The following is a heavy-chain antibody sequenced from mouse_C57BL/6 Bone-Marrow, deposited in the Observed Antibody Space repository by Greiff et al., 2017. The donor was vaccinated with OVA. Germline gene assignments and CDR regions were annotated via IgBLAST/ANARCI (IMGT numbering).Heavy chain of an antibody. V-gene: IGHV14-4*01. CDR1: GFNIKDDY. CDR3: AREVLRSFDY. D-gene: IGHD1-1*01. Sequence: VHVKQSGAELVRPGASVKLSCTASGFNIKDDYMHWVKQRPEQGLEWIGWIDPENGDTEYASKFQGKATITADTSSNTAYLQPSSLTSEDSAVYYCAREVLRSFDYWGQGTTLTVSS. J-gene: IGHJ2*01. CDR2: IDPENGDT.